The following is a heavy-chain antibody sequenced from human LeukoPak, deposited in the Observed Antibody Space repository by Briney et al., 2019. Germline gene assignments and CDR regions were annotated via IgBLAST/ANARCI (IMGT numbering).Heavy chain of an antibody. J-gene: IGHJ3*02. CDR2: IYTSGST. CDR1: GGSISSSSYY. D-gene: IGHD2-15*01. V-gene: IGHV4-61*02. CDR3: ARASVGDRPRVFDI. Sequence: KPSETLSLTCTVSGGSISSSSYYWSWIRQPAGKGLEWIGRIYTSGSTNYNPSLKSRVTMSVDTSKNQFSLKLSSVTAADTAVYYCARASVGDRPRVFDIWGQGTMVTVSS.